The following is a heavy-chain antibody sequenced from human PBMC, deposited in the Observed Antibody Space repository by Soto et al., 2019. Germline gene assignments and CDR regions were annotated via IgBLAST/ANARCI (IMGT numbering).Heavy chain of an antibody. D-gene: IGHD6-13*01. CDR2: IYHSGST. CDR3: GGIAATAPLIDY. V-gene: IGHV4-38-2*01. Sequence: SETLSLTCAVSGYSISSGYYWGWIRQPPGKGLEWIGSIYHSGSTYYNPSLKSRVTISVDTSKNQFSLKLSSVTAADTAVYYCGGIAATAPLIDYWGQGTPVTVSS. J-gene: IGHJ4*02. CDR1: GYSISSGYY.